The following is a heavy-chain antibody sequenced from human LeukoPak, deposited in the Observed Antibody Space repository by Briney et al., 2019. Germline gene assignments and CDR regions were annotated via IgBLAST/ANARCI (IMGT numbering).Heavy chain of an antibody. J-gene: IGHJ4*02. D-gene: IGHD4/OR15-4a*01. V-gene: IGHV5-51*01. CDR2: IFPGDSDT. CDR1: GYSFSNYW. Sequence: GESLKISCKGFGYSFSNYWIAWVRQMPGKGLEWMGIIFPGDSDTRYSPSFQGQVTISADKSISTAYLQWSILKASDTAMYYCVRQGGARDRTDDCWGQGTLVTVSS. CDR3: VRQGGARDRTDDC.